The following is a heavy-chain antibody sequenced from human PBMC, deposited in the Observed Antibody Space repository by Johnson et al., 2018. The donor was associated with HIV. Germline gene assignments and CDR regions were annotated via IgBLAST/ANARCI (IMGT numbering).Heavy chain of an antibody. V-gene: IGHV3-66*02. J-gene: IGHJ3*02. Sequence: EVQLVESGGGVVQPGRSLRLSCAASGFTVSSNYMNWVRQAPGKGLEWVSVIYSGGSTYYADSVKGRFTISRDNSKNTVYLQMNSLRAEDTAVYYCARVGQLARTHAFDIWGQGTMVTVSS. CDR1: GFTVSSNY. D-gene: IGHD6-13*01. CDR2: IYSGGST. CDR3: ARVGQLARTHAFDI.